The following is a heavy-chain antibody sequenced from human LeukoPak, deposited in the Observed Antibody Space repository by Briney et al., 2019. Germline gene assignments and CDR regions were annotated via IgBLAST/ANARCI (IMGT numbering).Heavy chain of an antibody. CDR1: GFTYSDYW. Sequence: QPGGPLTLPCAASGFTYSDYWVHWVRHAPGKGLVWVLRIRSDGSTTRYADSVRGRFTISRDNAKNTLHLQMNSLRAEDTAVYYCTGAGPSDYWGQGALVTVSS. V-gene: IGHV3-74*01. CDR3: TGAGPSDY. J-gene: IGHJ4*02. CDR2: IRSDGSTT.